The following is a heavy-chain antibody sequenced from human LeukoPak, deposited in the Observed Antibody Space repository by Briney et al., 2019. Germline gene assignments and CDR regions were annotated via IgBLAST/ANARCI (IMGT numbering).Heavy chain of an antibody. CDR1: GYTFTGYY. J-gene: IGHJ1*01. D-gene: IGHD3-10*01. CDR2: INPNSGGT. V-gene: IGHV1-2*02. Sequence: ASVKVSCKASGYTFTGYYMHWVRQAPGQGLEWMVWINPNSGGTNYAQKFQGRVTMTRDTSISTAYMELSRLRSDDTAVYYCARGLYYYGSGSPNHNWGQGTLVTVSS. CDR3: ARGLYYYGSGSPNHN.